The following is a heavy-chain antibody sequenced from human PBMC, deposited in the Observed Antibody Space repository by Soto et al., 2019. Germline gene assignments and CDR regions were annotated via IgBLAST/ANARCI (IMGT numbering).Heavy chain of an antibody. CDR1: GGSISSSSYY. V-gene: IGHV4-39*01. J-gene: IGHJ4*02. CDR3: ATAEVDY. CDR2: MTGDGRT. Sequence: QLQLQESGPGLVKPSETLSLTCTVSGGSISSSSYYWGWIRQPPGKGLEWVSRMTGDGRTTQYADSVKGRFTASRDNAKSTLYLQMNSLRAEDTAVYYCATAEVDYWGPGTLVTVSS.